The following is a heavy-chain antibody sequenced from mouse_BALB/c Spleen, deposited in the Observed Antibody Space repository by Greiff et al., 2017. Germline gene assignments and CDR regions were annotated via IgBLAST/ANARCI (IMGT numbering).Heavy chain of an antibody. CDR1: GFTFTDYY. Sequence: EVKLVESGGGLVQPGGSLRLSCATSGFTFTDYYMSWVRQPPGKALEWLGFIRNKANGYTTEYSASVKGRFTISRDNSKSILYLQMNTLRAEDSANYYYATDYYYYGSSCFDYWGQGTTLTVSS. D-gene: IGHD1-1*01. CDR2: IRNKANGYTT. V-gene: IGHV7-3*02. CDR3: ATDYYYYGSSCFDY. J-gene: IGHJ2*01.